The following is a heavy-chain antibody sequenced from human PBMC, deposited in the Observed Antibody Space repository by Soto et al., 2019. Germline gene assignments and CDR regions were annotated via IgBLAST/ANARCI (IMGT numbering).Heavy chain of an antibody. V-gene: IGHV5-51*01. CDR3: ARQGHYYDSSGYYYPADY. CDR1: GYSFTSYW. CDR2: IYPGDSDT. Sequence: EVQLVQSGAEVKKPGESLKISCKGSGYSFTSYWIGWVRQMPGKGLEWMGIIYPGDSDTRYSPSFQGQVTISADKSISTAYLQWSSLKASDTAMYYCARQGHYYDSSGYYYPADYWGQGTLVTVSS. D-gene: IGHD3-22*01. J-gene: IGHJ4*02.